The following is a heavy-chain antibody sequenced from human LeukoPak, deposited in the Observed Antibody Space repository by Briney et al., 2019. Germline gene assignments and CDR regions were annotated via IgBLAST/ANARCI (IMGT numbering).Heavy chain of an antibody. D-gene: IGHD5-24*01. CDR1: GDSLTSHF. CDR3: ARRMATVTDTFDI. Sequence: SETLSLTCNVSGDSLTSHFWSWIRQTPGKGLEWIGYVFHSGTTNYCPSLKSRVTISLDTSKKQFYLRLASVTAADTAVYYCARRMATVTDTFDIWGRGTMISVSS. J-gene: IGHJ3*02. V-gene: IGHV4-59*08. CDR2: VFHSGTT.